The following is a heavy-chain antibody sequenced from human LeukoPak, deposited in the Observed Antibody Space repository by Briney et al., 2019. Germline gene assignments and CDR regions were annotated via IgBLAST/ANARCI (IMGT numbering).Heavy chain of an antibody. CDR3: ARIVGALDYFDY. V-gene: IGHV4-39*01. CDR2: IYYSGST. Sequence: SETLSLTCTVSGGSISSSSYYWGWIRQPPGKGLEWIGSIYYSGSTYYNPSLKSRVTISVDTSKNQFSLKLSSVTAADTAVYYCARIVGALDYFDYWGQGTLDTVSS. J-gene: IGHJ4*02. D-gene: IGHD1-26*01. CDR1: GGSISSSSYY.